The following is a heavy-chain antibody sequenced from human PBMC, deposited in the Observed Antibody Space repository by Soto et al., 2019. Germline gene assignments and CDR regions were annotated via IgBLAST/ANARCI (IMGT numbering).Heavy chain of an antibody. J-gene: IGHJ5*02. CDR2: RYYNGNI. V-gene: IGHV4-59*01. Sequence: SETLSLTCSVSGGSISNYYWTWVRQSPEKGLEWIGYRYYNGNINYNPSLKSRVTISIDTSKNQYSLTLKSVTAADTAVYYCASGGNWFDPWGQGVLVTVSS. CDR1: GGSISNYY. CDR3: ASGGNWFDP. D-gene: IGHD3-16*01.